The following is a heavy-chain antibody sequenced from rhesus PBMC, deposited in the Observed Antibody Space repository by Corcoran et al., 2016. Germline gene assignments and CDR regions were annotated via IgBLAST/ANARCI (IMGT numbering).Heavy chain of an antibody. CDR3: ASDRLYRYV. Sequence: QLQLQESGPGLVKPSETLSVTCAVSGGSISRSYWSLIRQAPGKGLGWIGYNHVSGSIPNSNRSLKIRVTRSADTSKNQLSMQLSSVTAADTAVYYCASDRLYRYVWGQGVLVTVSS. CDR1: GGSISRSY. CDR2: NHVSGSIP. J-gene: IGHJ4*01. V-gene: IGHV4-169*02. D-gene: IGHD5-12*01.